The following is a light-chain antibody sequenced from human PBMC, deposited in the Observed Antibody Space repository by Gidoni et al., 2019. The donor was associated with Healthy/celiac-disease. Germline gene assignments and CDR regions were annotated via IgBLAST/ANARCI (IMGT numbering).Light chain of an antibody. CDR1: QSVSSSY. Sequence: EIVLTQSPGTLSLSPGERATLSCRASQSVSSSYLAWYQQKPGQAPRLLIYGASSMATGIPDRFSGSGSGTDFTLTISRLGPEDFAVYYCQQYGSSSWTCGQGTKVEIK. V-gene: IGKV3-20*01. CDR3: QQYGSSSWT. CDR2: GAS. J-gene: IGKJ1*01.